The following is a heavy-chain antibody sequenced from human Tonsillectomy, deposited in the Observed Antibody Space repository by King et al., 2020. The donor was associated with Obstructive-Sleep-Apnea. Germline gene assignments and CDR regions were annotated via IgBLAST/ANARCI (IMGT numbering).Heavy chain of an antibody. Sequence: VQLQQWGAGLLKPSETLSLTCSVYVGSFRGYYWSWIRQPPGTWLECIGEINHSGSTNYNPSLKDRATISVDTAKNQFSLKLSSVTAADTAVYYCARGGGAARRAEYFQHWGQGTLVTVSS. CDR3: ARGGGAARRAEYFQH. CDR1: VGSFRGYY. J-gene: IGHJ1*01. CDR2: INHSGST. D-gene: IGHD6-6*01. V-gene: IGHV4-34*01.